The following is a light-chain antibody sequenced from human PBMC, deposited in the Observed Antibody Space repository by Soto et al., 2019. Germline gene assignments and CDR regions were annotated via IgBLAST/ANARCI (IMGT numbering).Light chain of an antibody. J-gene: IGKJ4*01. CDR3: QQHNGWPLT. Sequence: EIVMTQSPAPLSVAPGERATLSCRASQSISNNLAWYQQKPGQAPRLLIFGASTRATGIPARFSGSGSGTEFTLTISSLQSEDSAVYYCQQHNGWPLTFGGGTKVEIK. V-gene: IGKV3-15*01. CDR1: QSISNN. CDR2: GAS.